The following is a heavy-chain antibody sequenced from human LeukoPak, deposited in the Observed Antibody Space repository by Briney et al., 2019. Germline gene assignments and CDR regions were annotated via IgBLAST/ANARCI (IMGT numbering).Heavy chain of an antibody. CDR2: IYYSGST. J-gene: IGHJ4*02. D-gene: IGHD6-19*01. V-gene: IGHV4-59*08. CDR1: GGSISSYY. Sequence: SETLSLTCTVSGGSISSYYWSWIRQPPGKGLEWIGYIYYSGSTNYNPSLKGRVTISVDTSKNQFSLKLSSVTAADTAVYYCARRGVAGTFDYWGQGTLVTVSS. CDR3: ARRGVAGTFDY.